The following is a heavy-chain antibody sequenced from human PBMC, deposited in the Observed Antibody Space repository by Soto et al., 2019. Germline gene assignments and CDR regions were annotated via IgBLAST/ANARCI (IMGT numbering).Heavy chain of an antibody. CDR3: ARVAQCWSGTSCYAGDYFDF. CDR1: GYTFTSYD. D-gene: IGHD2-2*01. Sequence: ASVKVSCKASGYTFTSYDINWVRQATAQGLEWMGRMNPNSGNTGYAQKFQARVTMTRNISISTAYMEMSSLRSEDTAVYYSARVAQCWSGTSCYAGDYFDFWGQGTMVTVSS. V-gene: IGHV1-8*02. J-gene: IGHJ4*03. CDR2: MNPNSGNT.